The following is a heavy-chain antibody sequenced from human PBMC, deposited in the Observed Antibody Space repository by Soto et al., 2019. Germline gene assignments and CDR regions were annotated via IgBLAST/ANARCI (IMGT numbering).Heavy chain of an antibody. CDR3: ARCITIFGVTPNPWFDP. CDR2: IYYSGST. J-gene: IGHJ5*02. V-gene: IGHV4-31*03. Sequence: QVQLQESGPGLVKPSQTLSLTCTVSGGSISSGGYYWSWIRQHPGKGLEWIGYIYYSGSTYYNPSLKSRVTISVDTSKNQFSLKLSSVTAADTAVYYCARCITIFGVTPNPWFDPWGQGTLVTVSS. CDR1: GGSISSGGYY. D-gene: IGHD3-3*01.